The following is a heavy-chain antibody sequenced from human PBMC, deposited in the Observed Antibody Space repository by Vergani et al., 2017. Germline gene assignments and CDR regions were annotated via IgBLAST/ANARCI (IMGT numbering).Heavy chain of an antibody. CDR3: ARRSDYAEDY. Sequence: EVQLLESGGGLVQPGGSLRLSCAASGFTFSSYAMSWVRQAPGKGLEWVSSISSSSSYIYYADSVKGRFTISRDNAKNSLYLQMNSLRAEDTAVYYCARRSDYAEDYWGQGTLVTVSS. D-gene: IGHD4-17*01. V-gene: IGHV3-21*01. CDR1: GFTFSSYA. CDR2: ISSSSSYI. J-gene: IGHJ4*02.